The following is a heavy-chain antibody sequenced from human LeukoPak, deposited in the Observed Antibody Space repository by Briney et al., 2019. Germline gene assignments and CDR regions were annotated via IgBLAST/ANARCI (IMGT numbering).Heavy chain of an antibody. CDR1: GYTFTSYY. J-gene: IGHJ6*03. CDR3: ARDGVEYYYDSSGPLPGYYYMDV. Sequence: ASVKVSCKASGYTFTSYYMHWVRQAPGQGLEWMGIINPSGGSTSYAQKFQGRVTMTRDTSTSTVYMELSSLRSEDTAVYYCARDGVEYYYDSSGPLPGYYYMDVWGKGTTVTVSS. CDR2: INPSGGST. D-gene: IGHD3-22*01. V-gene: IGHV1-46*01.